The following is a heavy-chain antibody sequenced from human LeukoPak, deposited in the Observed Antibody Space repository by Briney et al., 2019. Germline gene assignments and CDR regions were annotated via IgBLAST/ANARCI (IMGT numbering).Heavy chain of an antibody. V-gene: IGHV3-48*03. CDR3: ATKVAGTSHFSY. Sequence: GGSLRLSCVASGFTFDNYEMNWVRQAPGEGLEWVSYISSSGSSIFYADSVKGRFTISRDNAKNSLYLQMHSLSAEDTAVYYCATKVAGTSHFSYWGQGTRVTVSS. J-gene: IGHJ4*02. CDR1: GFTFDNYE. D-gene: IGHD6-19*01. CDR2: ISSSGSSI.